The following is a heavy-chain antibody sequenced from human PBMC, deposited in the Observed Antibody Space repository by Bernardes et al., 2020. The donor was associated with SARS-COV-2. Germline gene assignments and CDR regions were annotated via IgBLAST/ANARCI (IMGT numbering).Heavy chain of an antibody. Sequence: ASVKVSCKASGYTLTDYYIHWVRQAPGQGLEWMGWISPKTGGTLYAHTLQGRVTMTRDTSINTVYMDLSSLRSDDTAVYYCARGFGGNFNDYYYAMDVWGQGTAVTVSS. CDR3: ARGFGGNFNDYYYAMDV. CDR1: GYTLTDYY. D-gene: IGHD2-21*02. J-gene: IGHJ6*02. V-gene: IGHV1-2*02. CDR2: ISPKTGGT.